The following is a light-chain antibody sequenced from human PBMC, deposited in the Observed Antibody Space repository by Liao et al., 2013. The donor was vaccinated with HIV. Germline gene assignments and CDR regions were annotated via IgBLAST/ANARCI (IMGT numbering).Light chain of an antibody. CDR2: SNT. J-gene: IGLJ2*01. CDR3: QMWDHSSDRVV. CDR1: NVGSKY. Sequence: SYELTQSPSVSVAPGETARIACGGNNVGSKYVHWYQQKPGQAPVLVIFSNTDRPSGIPERFSGSNSVNTATLTIRTVEAGDEADYYCQMWDHSSDRVVFGGGTKLTVL. V-gene: IGLV3-21*01.